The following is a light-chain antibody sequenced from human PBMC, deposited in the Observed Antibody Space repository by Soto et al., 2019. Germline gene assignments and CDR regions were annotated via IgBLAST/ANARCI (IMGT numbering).Light chain of an antibody. J-gene: IGKJ2*01. CDR3: QQYGSSPYT. V-gene: IGKV3-20*01. CDR2: GAS. Sequence: EIVLTQSPGTLSLSPGERATLSCRASQSVRSSYLAWYQQKPGQAPRLLIYGASSRATGIPDRFSGSGSGTDFTRTISRLEPEDFAVYYCQQYGSSPYTFGQGTKLEIK. CDR1: QSVRSSY.